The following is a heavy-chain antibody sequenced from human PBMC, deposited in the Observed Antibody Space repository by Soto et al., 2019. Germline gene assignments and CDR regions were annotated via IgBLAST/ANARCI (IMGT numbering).Heavy chain of an antibody. Sequence: QVQLVQSGAEVKKPGASVKVSCTASGYTFTGYYMHWVRHAPGQGLEWMGWINPNSGGTNYAQKFQGRVTMTRDTSISTAYMELSRLRSDDTAVYYCARDNVRSGYYYGMDVWGQGTTVTVSS. D-gene: IGHD3-3*01. CDR1: GYTFTGYY. J-gene: IGHJ6*02. CDR2: INPNSGGT. V-gene: IGHV1-2*02. CDR3: ARDNVRSGYYYGMDV.